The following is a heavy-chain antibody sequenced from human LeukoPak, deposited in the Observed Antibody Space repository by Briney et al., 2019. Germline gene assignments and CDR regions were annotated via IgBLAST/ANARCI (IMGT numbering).Heavy chain of an antibody. Sequence: PGGSLRLSCEASGFNVNSYWMHWVRQAPGKGLVWVSLIRIDGGDTDYADSVRGRFTTSRDNAKNALYLQMDGLRVEDTAIYYCARDRGEGTPLDPWGQGTLVTVSS. CDR3: ARDRGEGTPLDP. CDR2: IRIDGGDT. D-gene: IGHD6-25*01. V-gene: IGHV3-74*01. J-gene: IGHJ5*02. CDR1: GFNVNSYW.